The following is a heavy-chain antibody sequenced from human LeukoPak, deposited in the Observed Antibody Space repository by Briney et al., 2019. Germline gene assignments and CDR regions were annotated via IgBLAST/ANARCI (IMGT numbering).Heavy chain of an antibody. CDR1: GFTFKNYW. J-gene: IGHJ4*02. V-gene: IGHV3-23*01. CDR3: AKERTQTTAFDY. Sequence: GGSLRLSCAASGFTFKNYWMSWVRQAPGKGLEWVSTISGSGGSTYYADSVKGRFTISRDNSKNTLYLQMSSLGAEDTAVYYCAKERTQTTAFDYWGQGTLVTVSS. D-gene: IGHD1-7*01. CDR2: ISGSGGST.